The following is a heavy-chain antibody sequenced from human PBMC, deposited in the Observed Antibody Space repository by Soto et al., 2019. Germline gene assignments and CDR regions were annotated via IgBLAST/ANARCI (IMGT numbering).Heavy chain of an antibody. J-gene: IGHJ6*01. CDR2: SIPIFRTA. V-gene: IGHV1-69*01. CDR3: ARVGQHRKASYYYDMDV. Sequence: QVQLVQSGAEVKKPGSSVKVSCTASGGTFSIYSINWVRQAPGQGLEWMGGSIPIFRTATYAQKFQGRVTITADESTSTVYMEPSSLRSEDTVVYYCARVGQHRKASYYYDMDVWGQGTTVTVSS. D-gene: IGHD6-13*01. CDR1: GGTFSIYS.